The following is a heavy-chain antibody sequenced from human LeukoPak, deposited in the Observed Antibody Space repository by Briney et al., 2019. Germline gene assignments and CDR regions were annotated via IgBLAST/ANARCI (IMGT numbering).Heavy chain of an antibody. Sequence: GGSLRLSCAASGFTFSNYWVTWVRQASGKGLEWVAHINQDGSEEHYMDSVKARFTISRDNAKNSLSLQMNSLRAEDTAVYYCVRDGGVSGYDLLDYWGQGTLVTVSS. CDR3: VRDGGVSGYDLLDY. J-gene: IGHJ4*02. CDR1: GFTFSNYW. D-gene: IGHD5-12*01. V-gene: IGHV3-7*01. CDR2: INQDGSEE.